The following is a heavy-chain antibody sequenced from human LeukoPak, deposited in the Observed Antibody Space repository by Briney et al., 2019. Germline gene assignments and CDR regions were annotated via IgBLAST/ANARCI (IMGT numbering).Heavy chain of an antibody. CDR2: INSGGST. CDR1: GFTFSSYW. D-gene: IGHD1-26*01. Sequence: GGSLRLSCAASGFTFSSYWMHWVRQAPGKGLVWVSRINSGGSTYYSDSVKGRFSISRDNSKNPLYLQMNSLRAEDTAVYYCAKAHGGSYHSGIDWGQGTLVTVSS. CDR3: AKAHGGSYHSGID. J-gene: IGHJ4*02. V-gene: IGHV3-74*01.